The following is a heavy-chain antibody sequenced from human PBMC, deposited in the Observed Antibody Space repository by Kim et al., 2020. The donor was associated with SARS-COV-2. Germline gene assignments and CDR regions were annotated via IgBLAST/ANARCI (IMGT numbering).Heavy chain of an antibody. D-gene: IGHD6-13*01. J-gene: IGHJ6*02. Sequence: ASVNVSCKASGYTFIGYYMHWVRQAPGQGLEWMGRINPNSGGTNYAQKFQGRVTMTRDTSISTAYMELSRLRSDDTAVYYCASIAAAGRGGWGDYYYYYGMDVWGQGTTVTVSS. CDR3: ASIAAAGRGGWGDYYYYYGMDV. CDR2: INPNSGGT. V-gene: IGHV1-2*06. CDR1: GYTFIGYY.